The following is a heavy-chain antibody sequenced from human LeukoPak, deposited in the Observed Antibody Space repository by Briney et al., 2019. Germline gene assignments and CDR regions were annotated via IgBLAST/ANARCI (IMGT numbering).Heavy chain of an antibody. CDR3: ASGGYCSSTSCSYFDY. CDR1: GGSISSSSYY. V-gene: IGHV4-39*01. Sequence: SETLSLTCTVSGGSISSSSYYWGWIRQPPGKGLEWIGSIYYSGSTYYNPSLKSRVTISVDTSKNQFSLKLSSVTAADTAVYYCASGGYCSSTSCSYFDYWGQGTLVTVSS. CDR2: IYYSGST. D-gene: IGHD2-2*01. J-gene: IGHJ4*02.